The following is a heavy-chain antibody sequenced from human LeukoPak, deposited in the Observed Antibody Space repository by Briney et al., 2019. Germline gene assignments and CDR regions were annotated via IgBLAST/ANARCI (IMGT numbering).Heavy chain of an antibody. J-gene: IGHJ4*02. CDR2: TSSDLNVK. CDR1: GFTFRNYV. V-gene: IGHV3-30*18. CDR3: AKEGYYGSGSPPSLYFDY. Sequence: GGSLRLSCAASGFTFRNYVIHWVRQAPGKGLEWVEVTSSDLNVKLYADSVKGRFTISRDNSRSTLYLQMNSLRPEDTAIYYCAKEGYYGSGSPPSLYFDYWGQGTLVTVSS. D-gene: IGHD3-10*01.